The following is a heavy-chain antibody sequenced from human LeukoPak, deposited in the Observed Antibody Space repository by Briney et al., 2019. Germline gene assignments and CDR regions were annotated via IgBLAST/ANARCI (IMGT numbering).Heavy chain of an antibody. V-gene: IGHV4-4*07. CDR1: GGYISSDY. CDR3: ARGWYSSSCYDY. Sequence: SETLSLTCTVSGGYISSDYWSWIRQPAGKGLEWIGRIYTSGSTNYNPSLKSRVTMSVDTSKNQFSLKLSSVTAADTAVYYCARGWYSSSCYDYWGQGTLVTVSS. J-gene: IGHJ4*02. D-gene: IGHD6-13*01. CDR2: IYTSGST.